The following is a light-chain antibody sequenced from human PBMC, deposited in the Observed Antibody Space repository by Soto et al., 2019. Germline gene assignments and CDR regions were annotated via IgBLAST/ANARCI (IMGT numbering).Light chain of an antibody. Sequence: QSVLTQPASVSGSPRQSITISCTGTNSDVGSYNLVSWYQQHPGKAPKVMIYEGSKRPSGLSNRFSGSKSGNTASLTISGLQPEDEADYYCCSYAGSSTWVFGGGTKLTVL. J-gene: IGLJ3*02. CDR2: EGS. V-gene: IGLV2-23*01. CDR3: CSYAGSSTWV. CDR1: NSDVGSYNL.